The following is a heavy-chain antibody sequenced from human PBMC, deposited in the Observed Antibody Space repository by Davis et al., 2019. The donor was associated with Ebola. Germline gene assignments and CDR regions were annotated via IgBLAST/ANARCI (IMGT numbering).Heavy chain of an antibody. V-gene: IGHV3-13*01. Sequence: GASLKISCVASGFTFSSYDMHWVRQATGKGLEWVSAIGTAGDTYYPGSVKGRFTISRENAKNSLYLQMNSLRAGDTAVYYCAKSHCSGGSCPYYFDFWGQGTQVTVSS. CDR2: IGTAGDT. CDR3: AKSHCSGGSCPYYFDF. CDR1: GFTFSSYD. D-gene: IGHD2-15*01. J-gene: IGHJ4*02.